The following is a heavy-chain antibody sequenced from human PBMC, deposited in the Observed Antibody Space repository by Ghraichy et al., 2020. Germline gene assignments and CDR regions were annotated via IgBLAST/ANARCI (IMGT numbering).Heavy chain of an antibody. V-gene: IGHV1-69*13. CDR2: IIPIFGTA. D-gene: IGHD3-22*01. J-gene: IGHJ6*03. CDR1: GGTFSSYA. CDR3: AREWAYDGGGYYYYMDV. Sequence: SVKVSCKASGGTFSSYAISWVRQAPGQGLEWMGGIIPIFGTANYAQKFQGRVTITADESTSTAYMELSSMRSEDTAVYYCAREWAYDGGGYYYYMDVWGKGTTVTVSS.